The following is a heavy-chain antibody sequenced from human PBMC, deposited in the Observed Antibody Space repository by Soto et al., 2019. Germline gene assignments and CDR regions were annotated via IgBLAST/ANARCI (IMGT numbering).Heavy chain of an antibody. D-gene: IGHD3-10*01. CDR1: GFSFSSYA. CDR3: AKGGGFGTGAYYNVAY. Sequence: EVQLLESGGGLVEPGGSLRLSCTASGFSFSSYAMTWVRQAPGKGLEWVSSTTDDGGRTFYADSVKGRFTISRDNSNNRLDLQMNSVRAEDTALYYWAKGGGFGTGAYYNVAYWGQGTLVTVSS. V-gene: IGHV3-23*01. J-gene: IGHJ4*02. CDR2: TTDDGGRT.